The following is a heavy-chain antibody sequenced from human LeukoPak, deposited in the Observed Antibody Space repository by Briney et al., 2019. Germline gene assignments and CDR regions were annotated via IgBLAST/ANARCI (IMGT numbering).Heavy chain of an antibody. J-gene: IGHJ3*02. D-gene: IGHD3-10*01. Sequence: SETLSLTCTVSGGSISSYYWSWIRQPPGKGLEWIGYIYYSGSTNYNPSLKSRVTISVDTSKNQFSLKLSSVTAADTAVYYCARGGVRIVHAFDIWGQGTMVTVSS. CDR3: ARGGVRIVHAFDI. V-gene: IGHV4-59*01. CDR1: GGSISSYY. CDR2: IYYSGST.